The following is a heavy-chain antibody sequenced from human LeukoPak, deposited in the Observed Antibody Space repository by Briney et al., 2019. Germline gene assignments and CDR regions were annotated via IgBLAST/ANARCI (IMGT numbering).Heavy chain of an antibody. Sequence: SETLSLTCTVSGGSISSYYWSWIRQPPWKGLEWIGYIYYSGSTNYNPSLKSRVTISVDTSKNQFSLKLSSVTAADTAVYYCARVATIVGMDVWGQGTTVTVSS. CDR3: ARVATIVGMDV. CDR2: IYYSGST. CDR1: GGSISSYY. J-gene: IGHJ6*02. V-gene: IGHV4-59*01. D-gene: IGHD5-12*01.